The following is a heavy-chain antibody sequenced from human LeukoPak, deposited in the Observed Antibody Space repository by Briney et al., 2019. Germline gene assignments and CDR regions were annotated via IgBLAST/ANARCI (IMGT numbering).Heavy chain of an antibody. J-gene: IGHJ4*02. CDR1: GFAFSGHA. D-gene: IGHD7-27*01. CDR3: ARDLMWGFDH. Sequence: GGSLRLSCAASGFAFSGHAMHWVRQTPGVGLEWVAIIGNDGRDQHYSESVKGRFTISRDNSKNTLFLQLNSLRPEDTALYLCARDLMWGFDHWRQGTLVTVSS. V-gene: IGHV3-30*02. CDR2: IGNDGRDQ.